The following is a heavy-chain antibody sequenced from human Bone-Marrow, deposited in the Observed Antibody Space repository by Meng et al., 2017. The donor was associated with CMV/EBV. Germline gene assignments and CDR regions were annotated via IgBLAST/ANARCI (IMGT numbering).Heavy chain of an antibody. J-gene: IGHJ6*02. D-gene: IGHD2-2*02. CDR1: GGTFSSYA. Sequence: SVKVSCKASGGTFSSYAISWVRQAPGQGLEWMGGIIPILGIANYAQKFQGRVTMTTDTSTSTAYLELRSLRSDDTAVYYCARDPDCSSTNCYTSSYGMDVWGQGTTVTVSS. CDR2: IIPILGIA. V-gene: IGHV1-69*10. CDR3: ARDPDCSSTNCYTSSYGMDV.